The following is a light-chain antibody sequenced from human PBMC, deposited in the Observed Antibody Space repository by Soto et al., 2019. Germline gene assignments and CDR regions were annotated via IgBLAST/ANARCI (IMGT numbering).Light chain of an antibody. CDR3: SSYAGSNTHVV. J-gene: IGLJ2*01. Sequence: QSALTQPRSVSRSPGQSVTISCTGTSSDVGAYNCVSWYQQYPGKVPKLMIYDVSKRPSGVPDRFSGSKSGNTASLTISGLQAEDEADYYCSSYAGSNTHVVFGGGTKLTVL. V-gene: IGLV2-11*01. CDR1: SSDVGAYNC. CDR2: DVS.